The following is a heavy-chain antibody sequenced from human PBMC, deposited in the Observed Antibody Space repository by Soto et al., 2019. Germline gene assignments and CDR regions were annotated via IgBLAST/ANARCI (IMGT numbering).Heavy chain of an antibody. V-gene: IGHV4-31*03. D-gene: IGHD3-10*01. Sequence: SGTLALTCTVSGGAISRGGYYWGGIRQHPGKGLEWIGYIYYSGSTYYNPSLKSRVTISVDTSKNQFSLKLSSVTAADTAVYYCARDKITCLFDYWGQGTLVTVSS. CDR2: IYYSGST. CDR3: ARDKITCLFDY. CDR1: GGAISRGGYY. J-gene: IGHJ4*02.